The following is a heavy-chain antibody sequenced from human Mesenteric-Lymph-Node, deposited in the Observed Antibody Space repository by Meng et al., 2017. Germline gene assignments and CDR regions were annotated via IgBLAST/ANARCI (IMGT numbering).Heavy chain of an antibody. CDR1: GYPISSGYY. V-gene: IGHV4-38-2*02. D-gene: IGHD6-13*01. J-gene: IGHJ4*02. Sequence: SETLSLTCTVSGYPISSGYYWGWIRQPPGKGLEWIGSIYHSGSTYYNPSLKSRVTISVDTSNNQFSLKLRSVTAADTAVYYCARILMESSRWVPWDYWGQGTLVTVSS. CDR3: ARILMESSRWVPWDY. CDR2: IYHSGST.